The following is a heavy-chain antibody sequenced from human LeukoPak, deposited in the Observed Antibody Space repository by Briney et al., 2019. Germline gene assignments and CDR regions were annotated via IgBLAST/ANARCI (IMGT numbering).Heavy chain of an antibody. D-gene: IGHD1-26*01. Sequence: ASETLSLTCAVYGGSFSGYYWSWIRQPPGKGLEWIGRIYTSGSTNYNPSLKSRVTMSVDTSKNQFSLKLSSVTAADTAVYYCARDFGATTLRAFDIWGQGTMVTVSS. V-gene: IGHV4-59*10. CDR2: IYTSGST. CDR1: GGSFSGYY. J-gene: IGHJ3*02. CDR3: ARDFGATTLRAFDI.